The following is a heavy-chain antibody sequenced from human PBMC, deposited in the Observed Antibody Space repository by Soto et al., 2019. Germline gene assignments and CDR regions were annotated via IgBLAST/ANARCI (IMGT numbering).Heavy chain of an antibody. CDR1: GFSFSTSE. CDR2: ISKSSVTT. J-gene: IGHJ3*02. CDR3: APRKFGSFNIAAFEI. V-gene: IGHV3-48*03. D-gene: IGHD3-16*01. Sequence: EVQLVESGGGLVQPGGSLRLSCAASGFSFSTSEMNWVRQAPGKGLEWISYISKSSVTTHYADSVKGRFTISRDNANNLLFLEMNSLRVEDTALYYCAPRKFGSFNIAAFEIWGQGTMVTVSS.